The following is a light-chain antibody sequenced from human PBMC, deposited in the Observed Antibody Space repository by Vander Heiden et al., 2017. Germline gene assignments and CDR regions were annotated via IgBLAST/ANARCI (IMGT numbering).Light chain of an antibody. CDR1: QSVSSY. Sequence: EIVLTQSPATLSLSPGERATLSCRASQSVSSYLAWYQQKPGQAPRLLIYDASNSATGIPARFSGSGSGTDFTLTIIILEPEDFAVYYCQQRSNWPWTFGQGTKVEIK. V-gene: IGKV3-11*01. J-gene: IGKJ1*01. CDR3: QQRSNWPWT. CDR2: DAS.